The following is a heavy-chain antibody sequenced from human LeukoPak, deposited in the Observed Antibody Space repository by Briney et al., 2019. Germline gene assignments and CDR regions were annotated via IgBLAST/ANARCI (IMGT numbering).Heavy chain of an antibody. Sequence: GGSLRLSCAASGFTFSSYGMHWVRQAPGKGLEWVAVIRWDGSIKYYADSVKGRFSISRDTSKNTLYLQMNSLRAEDTAVYYCARSKSYDSSGYYFDYWGQGTLVTVSS. J-gene: IGHJ4*02. V-gene: IGHV3-30*02. CDR3: ARSKSYDSSGYYFDY. D-gene: IGHD3-22*01. CDR1: GFTFSSYG. CDR2: IRWDGSIK.